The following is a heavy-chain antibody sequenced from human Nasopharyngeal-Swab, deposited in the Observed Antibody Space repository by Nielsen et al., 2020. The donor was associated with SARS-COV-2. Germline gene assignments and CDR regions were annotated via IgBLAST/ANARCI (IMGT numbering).Heavy chain of an antibody. V-gene: IGHV5-51*01. CDR3: ATPTGFCRSGSCSDAY. J-gene: IGHJ4*02. Sequence: GESLKISCRASGYMFTSSWIGWVRQMPGKGLEWMGIIYPGDSDTKYRPSFQGQVTISADKSIGTAYLQWSRLEASDTAMYYCATPTGFCRSGSCSDAYWGQGTLVTVSS. CDR2: IYPGDSDT. CDR1: GYMFTSSW. D-gene: IGHD2-15*01.